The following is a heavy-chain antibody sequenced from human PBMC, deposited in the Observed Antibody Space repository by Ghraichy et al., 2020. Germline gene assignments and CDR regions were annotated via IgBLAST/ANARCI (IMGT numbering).Heavy chain of an antibody. V-gene: IGHV3-9*01. Sequence: GGSLRLSCAASGFTFDDYAMHWVRQAPGKGLEWVSGISWNSGSIGYADSVKGRFTISRDNAKNSLYLQMNSLRAEDTALYYCAKDVAAAGRSWFDPWGQGTLVTVSS. D-gene: IGHD6-13*01. CDR2: ISWNSGSI. J-gene: IGHJ5*02. CDR3: AKDVAAAGRSWFDP. CDR1: GFTFDDYA.